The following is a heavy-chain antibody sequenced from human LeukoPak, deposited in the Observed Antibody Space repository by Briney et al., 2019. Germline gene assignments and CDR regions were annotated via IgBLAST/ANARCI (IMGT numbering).Heavy chain of an antibody. V-gene: IGHV1-69*05. CDR3: ARVITFGGVIVLFDY. CDR1: GGTFSSYA. CDR2: IIPIFGTA. J-gene: IGHJ4*02. Sequence: GASVKVSCKASGGTFSSYAISWVRQAPGQGLEWMGRIIPIFGTANYAQKFQGRVTITTDESTSTAYMELSSLRSEDTAVYYCARVITFGGVIVLFDYWGQGTLVTVSS. D-gene: IGHD3-16*02.